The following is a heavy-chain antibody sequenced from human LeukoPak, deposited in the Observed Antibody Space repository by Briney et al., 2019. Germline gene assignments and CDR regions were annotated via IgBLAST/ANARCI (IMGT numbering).Heavy chain of an antibody. D-gene: IGHD5-12*01. CDR2: IKQDGVDK. CDR1: GFTFSRSY. V-gene: IGHV3-7*01. CDR3: AREPSRYDLDY. J-gene: IGHJ4*02. Sequence: GGSLRLSCAASGFTFSRSYMNWVRQAPGKGLEWVATIKQDGVDKYYVDSVKGRFTISRDTAKNSLYLQMNSLRAEDTAVYYCAREPSRYDLDYWGQGPLVTVSS.